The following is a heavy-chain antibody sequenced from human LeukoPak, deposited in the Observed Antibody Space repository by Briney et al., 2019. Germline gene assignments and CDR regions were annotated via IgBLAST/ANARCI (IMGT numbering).Heavy chain of an antibody. CDR3: ARAKPTVSTYFDS. CDR2: INPGGTT. CDR1: GGSFSGYY. D-gene: IGHD4-17*01. J-gene: IGHJ4*02. Sequence: SETLSLTCAVHGGSFSGYYWAWIRQPPEKGLEWIGEINPGGTTNYHPSLKRRVTISADTSKSQFSLELRSVTAADTAVFYCARAKPTVSTYFDSWGQGSLVTVSS. V-gene: IGHV4-34*01.